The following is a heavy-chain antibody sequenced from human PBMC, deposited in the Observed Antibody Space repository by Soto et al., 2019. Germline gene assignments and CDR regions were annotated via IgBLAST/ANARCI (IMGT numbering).Heavy chain of an antibody. CDR1: GGTFSGYA. V-gene: IGHV1-69*01. D-gene: IGHD3-10*01. CDR3: ARDFRITMVRGEIYYYYYGMDV. Sequence: QVQLVQSGAEVKKPGSSVKVSCKASGGTFSGYAISWVRQAPGQGLEWMGGIIPIFGTANYAQKFQGRVTITADESTSTAYMELSSLRSEDTAVYYCARDFRITMVRGEIYYYYYGMDVWGQGTTVTVSS. J-gene: IGHJ6*02. CDR2: IIPIFGTA.